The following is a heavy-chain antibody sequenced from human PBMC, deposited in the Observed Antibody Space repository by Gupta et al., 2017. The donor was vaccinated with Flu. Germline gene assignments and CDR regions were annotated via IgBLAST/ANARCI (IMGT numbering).Heavy chain of an antibody. CDR2: IIPRSGTA. V-gene: IGHV1-69*06. CDR1: EGTFSTYG. J-gene: IGHJ4*02. CDR3: AAGHDYGAGSPYKFSR. Sequence: QGHLEQSGAEVKKPGSSLQVSCRASEGTFSTYGFSWVRQAPGQGLDWMGGIIPRSGTADYAQKFQARIMITADRPTATSYLFPNNLTSDDTAVYYCAAGHDYGAGSPYKFSRWGQGTLISVSS. D-gene: IGHD3-10*01.